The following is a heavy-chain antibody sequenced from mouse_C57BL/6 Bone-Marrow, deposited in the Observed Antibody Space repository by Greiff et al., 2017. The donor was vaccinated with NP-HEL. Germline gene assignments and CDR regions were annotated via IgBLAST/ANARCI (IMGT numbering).Heavy chain of an antibody. D-gene: IGHD2-1*01. CDR3: AGQGCGNCPAWFAY. CDR2: INPDSSTI. CDR1: GIDFSRYW. J-gene: IGHJ3*01. Sequence: DVMLVESGGGLVQPGGSLKLSCAASGIDFSRYWMSWVRRAPGKGLEWIGEINPDSSTINYAPSLKDKFTISRDNAKNTLYLQMSKVRSEDTALYDSAGQGCGNCPAWFAYWGQGTLVTVSA. V-gene: IGHV4-1*01.